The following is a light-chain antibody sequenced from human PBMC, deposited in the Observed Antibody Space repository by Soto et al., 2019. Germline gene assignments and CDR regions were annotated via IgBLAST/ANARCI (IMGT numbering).Light chain of an antibody. CDR2: DAS. V-gene: IGKV3-20*01. CDR3: QQYGYSPPWT. J-gene: IGKJ1*01. Sequence: EILLTQSPATLSLSPGEGGTLSCRASQSVSSSYLAWYQQKPGQARRLLIYDASTRSNGIPDRFRGSVSGTDFTLNISRVEPEDFALYFCQQYGYSPPWTFGQGTKVDI. CDR1: QSVSSSY.